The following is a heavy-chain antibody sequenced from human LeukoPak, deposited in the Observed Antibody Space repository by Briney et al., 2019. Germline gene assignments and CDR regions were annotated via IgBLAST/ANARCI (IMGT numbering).Heavy chain of an antibody. V-gene: IGHV3-30*02. D-gene: IGHD2-2*01. J-gene: IGHJ3*02. CDR1: GFTFSSYG. CDR2: IRYDGSNK. Sequence: GGSLRLSCAASGFTFSSYGMHWVRQAPGKGLEWVAFIRYDGSNKYYADSVKGRFTISRDNSKNTLYLQMNSLRAEDTVVYYCAKDQVKYQLLDAFDIWGQGTMVTVSS. CDR3: AKDQVKYQLLDAFDI.